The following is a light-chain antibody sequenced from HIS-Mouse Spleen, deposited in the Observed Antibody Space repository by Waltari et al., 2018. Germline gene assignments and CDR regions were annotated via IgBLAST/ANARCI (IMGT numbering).Light chain of an antibody. V-gene: IGLV2-23*01. CDR3: CSYAGSSTYV. CDR2: EGS. Sequence: QSALTQPASVSGSPGQSITISCTGTSRAVGSYHLVSWYQQHTGKDPKLMIYEGSKRPSGVSNRFSGSKSGNTASLTISGLQAEDEADYYCCSYAGSSTYVFGTGTKVTVL. J-gene: IGLJ1*01. CDR1: SRAVGSYHL.